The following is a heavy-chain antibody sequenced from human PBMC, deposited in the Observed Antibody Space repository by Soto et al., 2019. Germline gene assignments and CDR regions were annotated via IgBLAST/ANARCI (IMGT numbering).Heavy chain of an antibody. Sequence: QITLKESGPTLVKPTQTLTLTCTFSGFSLSTSGVGVGWIRQPPGKALEWLALIYWDDTKHYSPSLKSRLTISKDTPKNQLGLKMTNMAPVDTATYYCAQKVGGDRILDYWGQGTLVTVSS. V-gene: IGHV2-5*02. CDR3: AQKVGGDRILDY. D-gene: IGHD1-26*01. CDR2: IYWDDTK. CDR1: GFSLSTSGVG. J-gene: IGHJ4*02.